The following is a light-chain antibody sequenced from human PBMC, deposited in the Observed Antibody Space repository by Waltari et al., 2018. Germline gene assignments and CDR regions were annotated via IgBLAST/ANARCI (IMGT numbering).Light chain of an antibody. Sequence: QSALTQPRSVSGSPGQSVTISCTGTSSDVGGYDFVSLYQQHPGKAPKLIIYDVNKLPHGVPDRCSGSKSGNTASLTIAGLQAEDETDYYCCSYAGTYTFVLFGGGTRLTVL. J-gene: IGLJ2*01. CDR3: CSYAGTYTFVL. V-gene: IGLV2-11*01. CDR2: DVN. CDR1: SSDVGGYDF.